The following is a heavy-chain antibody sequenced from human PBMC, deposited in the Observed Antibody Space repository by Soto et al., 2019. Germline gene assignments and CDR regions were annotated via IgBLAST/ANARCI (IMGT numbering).Heavy chain of an antibody. Sequence: DSVKVSCKASGYTFTSYGISWVRQAPGQGLEWMGWISAYNGNTNYAQKLQGRVTMTTDTSTSTAYMELRSLRSDDTAVYYCARDIVVVPAAEQSYHYYGMDVWGQGTTVTV. V-gene: IGHV1-18*01. CDR3: ARDIVVVPAAEQSYHYYGMDV. CDR2: ISAYNGNT. J-gene: IGHJ6*02. CDR1: GYTFTSYG. D-gene: IGHD2-2*01.